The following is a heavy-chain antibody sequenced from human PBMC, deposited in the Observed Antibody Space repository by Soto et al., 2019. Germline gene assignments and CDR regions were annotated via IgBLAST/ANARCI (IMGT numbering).Heavy chain of an antibody. D-gene: IGHD3-3*01. CDR3: TRRAISYGMDV. CDR1: GFTFSGSA. Sequence: EVQLVESGGGLVQPGGSLKLSCAASGFTFSGSAMHWVRQASGKGLEWVGRIRSKANSYATAYAASVKGRFTISRDDSKNTAYLQMNSLKTEDTAVYYCTRRAISYGMDVWGQGTTVTVSS. V-gene: IGHV3-73*01. J-gene: IGHJ6*02. CDR2: IRSKANSYAT.